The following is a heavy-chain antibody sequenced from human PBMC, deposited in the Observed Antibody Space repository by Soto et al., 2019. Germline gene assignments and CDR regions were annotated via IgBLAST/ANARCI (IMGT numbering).Heavy chain of an antibody. D-gene: IGHD4-17*01. J-gene: IGHJ6*03. CDR1: GYTFISYG. CDR2: ISGYNGNT. CDR3: ARGTTVTGNYFYMEV. V-gene: IGHV1-18*01. Sequence: ASVKVSCKTSGYTFISYGISWVRQAPGQGLEWMGWISGYNGNTNYAQKFQGRITMTTDTSTSTAFMELRSLRSDDTAIYYCARGTTVTGNYFYMEVWGKGTTVTVSS.